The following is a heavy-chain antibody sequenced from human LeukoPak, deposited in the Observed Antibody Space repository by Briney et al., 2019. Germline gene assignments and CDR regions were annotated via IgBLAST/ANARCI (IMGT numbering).Heavy chain of an antibody. Sequence: ASVKVSCKASGYTFTTYGISWVRQAPGQGLEWMGWISAYNGNTNYAQKLQGRVTMTTDTSTSTAYMELRSLRSDDTAVYYCARLGGTMGNYYFDYWGQGTLVTVSS. J-gene: IGHJ4*02. CDR1: GYTFTTYG. CDR3: ARLGGTMGNYYFDY. CDR2: ISAYNGNT. D-gene: IGHD1-26*01. V-gene: IGHV1-18*01.